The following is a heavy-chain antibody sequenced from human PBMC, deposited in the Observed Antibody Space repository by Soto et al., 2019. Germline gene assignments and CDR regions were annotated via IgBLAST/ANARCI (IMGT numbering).Heavy chain of an antibody. CDR3: ARGPISQQLVVFWFDP. CDR2: IIPIFGTA. CDR1: GGTISSYA. V-gene: IGHV1-69*13. J-gene: IGHJ5*02. Sequence: GASVKVSCKASGGTISSYAISWVRQAPGQGLEWMGGIIPIFGTANYAQKFQGRVTITADESTSTAYMELSSLRSEDTAVYYCARGPISQQLVVFWFDPWGQGTLVTVSS. D-gene: IGHD6-13*01.